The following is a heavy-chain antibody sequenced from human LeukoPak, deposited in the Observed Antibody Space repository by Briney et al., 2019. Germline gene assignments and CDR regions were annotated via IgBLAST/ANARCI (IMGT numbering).Heavy chain of an antibody. J-gene: IGHJ6*03. D-gene: IGHD3-10*01. CDR2: IQFDGSNK. Sequence: PGGSLRLSCATSGFTFSSYGMHWVRQAPGKGLEWVAFIQFDGSNKYYADSVKGRFTISRDNSKNTLYLQMNSLRAEVTAVYYCAKDSEIFGSGSPYYYYYYMDVWGKGTTVTVSS. CDR1: GFTFSSYG. V-gene: IGHV3-30*02. CDR3: AKDSEIFGSGSPYYYYYYMDV.